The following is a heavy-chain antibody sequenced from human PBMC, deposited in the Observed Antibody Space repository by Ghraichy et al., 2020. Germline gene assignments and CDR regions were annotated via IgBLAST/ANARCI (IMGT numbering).Heavy chain of an antibody. CDR2: ISSSSSYI. D-gene: IGHD5-18*01. J-gene: IGHJ4*02. CDR1: GFTFSSYS. V-gene: IGHV3-21*01. Sequence: GGSLRLSCAASGFTFSSYSMNWVRQAPGKGLEWVSSISSSSSYIYYADSVKGRFTISRDNAKNSLYLQMNSLRAEDTAVYYCARDLDVDTAMVSGYWGQGTLVTVSS. CDR3: ARDLDVDTAMVSGY.